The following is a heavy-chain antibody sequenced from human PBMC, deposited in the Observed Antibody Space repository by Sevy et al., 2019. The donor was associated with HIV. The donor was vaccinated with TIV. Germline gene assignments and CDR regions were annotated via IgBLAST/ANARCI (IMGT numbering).Heavy chain of an antibody. CDR1: GFTFSSSW. J-gene: IGHJ4*02. V-gene: IGHV3-7*04. CDR2: IKQDGGEK. Sequence: GGSLRLSCAASGFTFSSSWMSWVRQAPGKGLEWVANIKQDGGEKYYVDSVKGRFIISRDNAKNSLYMQMNSLTAEDTAVYYCARGSGSYYIYWGQGTLVTVSS. CDR3: ARGSGSYYIY. D-gene: IGHD1-26*01.